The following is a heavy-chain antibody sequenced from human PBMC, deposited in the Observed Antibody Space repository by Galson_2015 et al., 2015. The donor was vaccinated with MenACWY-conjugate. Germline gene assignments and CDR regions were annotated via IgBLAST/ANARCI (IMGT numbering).Heavy chain of an antibody. CDR2: ISAFNGNT. J-gene: IGHJ4*02. V-gene: IGHV1-18*01. D-gene: IGHD6-19*01. CDR3: VRDLGAVVAGISSLFDY. CDR1: GYTFTTFG. Sequence: SVKVSCKASGYTFTTFGITWVRQAPGQGLEWMGWISAFNGNTNYAQNLQGRVTMTTDTSTSTTYMELRRLRSDDTAVYNCVRDLGAVVAGISSLFDYWGQGTLVTVSS.